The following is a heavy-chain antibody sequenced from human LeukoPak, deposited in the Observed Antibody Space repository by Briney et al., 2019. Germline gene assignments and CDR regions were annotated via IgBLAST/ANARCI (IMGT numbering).Heavy chain of an antibody. J-gene: IGHJ5*02. CDR1: GFTFSSYS. Sequence: GGSLRLSCAASGFTFSSYSMNWVRQAPGKGLEWVSSISSSSSYIYYADSVKGRFTISRDNAKNSLYLQMNSLRAEDTAVYYCARASRDYYDSSGPWGQGTLVTVSS. D-gene: IGHD3-22*01. V-gene: IGHV3-21*01. CDR3: ARASRDYYDSSGP. CDR2: ISSSSSYI.